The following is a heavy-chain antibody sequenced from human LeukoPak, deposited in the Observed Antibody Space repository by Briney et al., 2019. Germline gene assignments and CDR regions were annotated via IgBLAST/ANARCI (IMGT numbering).Heavy chain of an antibody. Sequence: PGGSLRLSCAASGFTFSSYSLNWVRQAPGKGLEWVSSITTSSSYIYYADSVKGRFTISRDNAKNSLSLQMNSLRAEDTAVYYCVIEIIRLGQDDYFDYWGQGTLVTVSS. J-gene: IGHJ4*02. V-gene: IGHV3-21*01. CDR1: GFTFSSYS. D-gene: IGHD3-3*02. CDR3: VIEIIRLGQDDYFDY. CDR2: ITTSSSYI.